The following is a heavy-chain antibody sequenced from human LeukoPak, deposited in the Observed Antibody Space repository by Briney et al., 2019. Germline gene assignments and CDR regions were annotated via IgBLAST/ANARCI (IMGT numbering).Heavy chain of an antibody. CDR3: ARASGPFDY. D-gene: IGHD3-10*01. CDR1: GFTFSIYG. Sequence: GGSLRLSCAASGFTFSIYGMHWGCQSPGKGREWVAVIWNDGSNKYYADSVKGRFTISRDNSKNTLYLQMISLRDEDTAVYSCARASGPFDYWGQGTLVTVSS. V-gene: IGHV3-33*01. J-gene: IGHJ4*02. CDR2: IWNDGSNK.